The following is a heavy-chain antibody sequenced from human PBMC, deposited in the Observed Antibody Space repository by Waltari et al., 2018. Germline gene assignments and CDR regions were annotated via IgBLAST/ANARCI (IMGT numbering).Heavy chain of an antibody. D-gene: IGHD7-27*01. V-gene: IGHV3-20*01. J-gene: IGHJ4*02. CDR1: GFTFDDYG. Sequence: EVLLVESGGAVVRPGGSLRLSCAASGFTFDDYGMVWVRQAPGKGLELVSGSSWNGASTDYADSVKGRFTISRDKAKNSLYLQMNSLIAEDTALYHCARDKWGPDYWGQGTLVTVSS. CDR2: SSWNGAST. CDR3: ARDKWGPDY.